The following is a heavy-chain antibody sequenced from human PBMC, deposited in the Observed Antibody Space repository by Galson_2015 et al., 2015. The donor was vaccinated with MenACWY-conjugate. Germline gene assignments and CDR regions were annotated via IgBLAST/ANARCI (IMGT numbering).Heavy chain of an antibody. CDR3: AKGEGGGAGNRVVDD. V-gene: IGHV3-23*01. Sequence: SLRLSCAASGLTFSSYAMSWVRQAPGKGLEWVSAISGSGDGTYYAGSVKGRFIISRDNSKNTVYLQMSSLRAEDTALYYCAKGEGGGAGNRVVDDWGQGTLVTVYS. CDR1: GLTFSSYA. D-gene: IGHD1-14*01. CDR2: ISGSGDGT. J-gene: IGHJ4*02.